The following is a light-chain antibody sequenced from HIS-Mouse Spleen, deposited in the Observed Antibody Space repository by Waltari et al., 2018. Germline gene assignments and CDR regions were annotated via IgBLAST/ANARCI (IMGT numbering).Light chain of an antibody. J-gene: IGLJ3*02. CDR3: NSRDSSGNHLV. CDR1: SLRSYY. Sequence: SSELTQDPAVSVALGQTVRTTCQGDSLRSYYASCYQQKPGQAPVLVIYGKNTRPSGIPDRFSGSSSGNTASLTITGAQAEDEADYYCNSRDSSGNHLVFGGGTKLTVL. CDR2: GKN. V-gene: IGLV3-19*01.